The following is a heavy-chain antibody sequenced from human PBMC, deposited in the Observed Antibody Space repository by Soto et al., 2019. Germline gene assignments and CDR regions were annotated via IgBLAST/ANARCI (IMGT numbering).Heavy chain of an antibody. V-gene: IGHV3-21*01. CDR1: GFTFSSYS. D-gene: IGHD2-2*01. CDR3: ARDRNCSSTSCYPYYYYYYGMDV. J-gene: IGHJ6*01. Sequence: PGGSLRLSCAASGFTFSSYSMNWVRQAPGKGLEWVSSISSSSSYIYYADSVKGRFTISRDNAKNSLYLQMNSLRAEDTAVYYCARDRNCSSTSCYPYYYYYYGMDVWGQGTTVTVSS. CDR2: ISSSSSYI.